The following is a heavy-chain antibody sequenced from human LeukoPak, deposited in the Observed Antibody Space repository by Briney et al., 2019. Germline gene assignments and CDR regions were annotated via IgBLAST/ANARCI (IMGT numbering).Heavy chain of an antibody. D-gene: IGHD1-14*01. J-gene: IGHJ4*02. CDR1: GFPFSRYA. CDR2: ISNSDDST. Sequence: PGGSLRLSCAASGFPFSRYAMSWVRQAPGKGLEWVSTISNSDDSTYYADSVKGRFTISRDNSENTLFLRMNSLRAEDTAVYYCAKATGYLLWGQGTLVIVSS. CDR3: AKATGYLL. V-gene: IGHV3-23*01.